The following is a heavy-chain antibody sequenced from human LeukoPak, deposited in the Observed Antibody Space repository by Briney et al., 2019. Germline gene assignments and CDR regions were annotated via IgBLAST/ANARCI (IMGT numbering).Heavy chain of an antibody. Sequence: GASVKVSCKASGYTFTSYGISWVRQAPGQGLEWMGWISAYNGNTNYAQKLQGRVTMTTDTSTSTAYMELRSLRSDDTAVYYCARGRVVTTAIYYYYYYMDVWGKGTTVTVSS. D-gene: IGHD4-11*01. V-gene: IGHV1-18*01. CDR2: ISAYNGNT. CDR3: ARGRVVTTAIYYYYYYMDV. CDR1: GYTFTSYG. J-gene: IGHJ6*03.